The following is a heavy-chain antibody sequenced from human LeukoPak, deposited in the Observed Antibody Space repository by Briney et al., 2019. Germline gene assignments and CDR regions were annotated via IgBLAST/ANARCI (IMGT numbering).Heavy chain of an antibody. J-gene: IGHJ6*02. V-gene: IGHV3-33*01. Sequence: TGGSLRLSCAASGFTFSSYGMHWVRQAPGKGLEWVAVIWYDGSNKYYADSVKGRFTISRDNSKNTLYLQMNSLRAEDTAVYYCARGRPVRTGNYGMDVWGQGTTVTVSS. D-gene: IGHD4-11*01. CDR2: IWYDGSNK. CDR1: GFTFSSYG. CDR3: ARGRPVRTGNYGMDV.